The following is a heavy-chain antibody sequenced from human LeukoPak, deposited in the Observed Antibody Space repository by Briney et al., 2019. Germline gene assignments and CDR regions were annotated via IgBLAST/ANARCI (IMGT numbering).Heavy chain of an antibody. Sequence: SETLSLTCAVYGGSFSGYYWSWIRQPPGKGLEWIGEINHSGSTNYNPSLKSRVTISVHTSKNQFSLQLNSVTPEDTAVYYCARAAAGPAFSLGYWGQGTLVTVSS. D-gene: IGHD6-13*01. CDR2: INHSGST. CDR3: ARAAAGPAFSLGY. J-gene: IGHJ4*02. V-gene: IGHV4-34*01. CDR1: GGSFSGYY.